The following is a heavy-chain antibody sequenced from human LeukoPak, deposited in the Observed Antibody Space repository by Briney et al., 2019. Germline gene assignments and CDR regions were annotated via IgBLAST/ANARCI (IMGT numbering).Heavy chain of an antibody. CDR2: IIPIFGTA. V-gene: IGHV1-69*05. Sequence: SVKVSCKASGGTFSSYAISWVRQAPGQGLEWMGRIIPIFGTANYAQKFQGRVTITTDESTSTAYMELSSLRSDDTAVYYCAALWFGASMDVWGKGTTVTVSS. D-gene: IGHD3-10*01. J-gene: IGHJ6*03. CDR3: AALWFGASMDV. CDR1: GGTFSSYA.